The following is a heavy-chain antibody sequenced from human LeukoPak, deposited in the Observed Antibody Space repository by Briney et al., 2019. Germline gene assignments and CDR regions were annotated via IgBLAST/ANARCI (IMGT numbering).Heavy chain of an antibody. CDR3: AKTPYGSGSYYYNGMDV. D-gene: IGHD3-10*01. CDR1: GGSISSYY. V-gene: IGHV4-59*01. J-gene: IGHJ6*02. CDR2: IYYSGST. Sequence: SETLSLTCTVFGGSISSYYWSWIRQPPGKGLEWIGYIYYSGSTNYNPSLKSRVTISEDTSKNQFSLKLSSVTAADTAVYYCAKTPYGSGSYYYNGMDVWGQGTTVTVSS.